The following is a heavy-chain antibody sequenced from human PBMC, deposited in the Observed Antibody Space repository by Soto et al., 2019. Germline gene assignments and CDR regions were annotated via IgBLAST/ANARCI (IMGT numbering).Heavy chain of an antibody. J-gene: IGHJ4*02. CDR3: ERDRSTHDY. D-gene: IGHD1-1*01. CDR1: GYTFTDYG. Sequence: QGQLVQSGVEVKKPGASVKVSCNASGYTFTDYGISWVRQAPGQGLEWMGWISAYNGNTNYAQNLQDRVTMTTDTSTSTAYMELRSLRSDDTAVYYCERDRSTHDYWGQGTLIAVSS. V-gene: IGHV1-18*01. CDR2: ISAYNGNT.